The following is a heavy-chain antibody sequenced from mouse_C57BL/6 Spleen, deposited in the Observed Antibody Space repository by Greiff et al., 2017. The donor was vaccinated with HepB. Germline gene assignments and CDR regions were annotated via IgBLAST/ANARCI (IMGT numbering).Heavy chain of an antibody. D-gene: IGHD4-1*01. J-gene: IGHJ4*01. CDR1: GYTFTSYD. V-gene: IGHV1-85*01. CDR3: ARKELGSAMDY. CDR2: IYPRDGST. Sequence: VKLVESGPELVKPGASVKLSCKASGYTFTSYDINWVKQRPGQGLEWIGWIYPRDGSTKYNEKFKGKATLTVDTSSSTAYMELHSLTSEDSAVYFCARKELGSAMDYWGQGTSVTVSS.